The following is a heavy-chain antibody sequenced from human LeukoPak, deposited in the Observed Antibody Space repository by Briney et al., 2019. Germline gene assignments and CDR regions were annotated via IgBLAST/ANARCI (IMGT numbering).Heavy chain of an antibody. Sequence: GASVKVSCKASGYTFIDYYIYWVRQAPGQGLEWMGWINPNSSDRNYAQKFQGRVTMTRNTSISTAYMELSSLRSEDTAVYYCARGRSPAPRYYDILTGYYSQGANVYYFDYWGQGTLVTVSS. CDR3: ARGRSPAPRYYDILTGYYSQGANVYYFDY. CDR1: GYTFIDYY. J-gene: IGHJ4*02. V-gene: IGHV1-2*02. D-gene: IGHD3-9*01. CDR2: INPNSSDR.